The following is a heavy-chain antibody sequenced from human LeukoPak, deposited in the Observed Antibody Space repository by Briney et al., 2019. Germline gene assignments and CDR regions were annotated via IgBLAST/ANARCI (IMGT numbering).Heavy chain of an antibody. Sequence: ASVKVSCKASGGTFSSYAISWVRQAPGQGLEWMGGIIPIFGTANYAQKFQGRVTTTADESTSTAYMELSSLRSEDTAVYYCARDGRIRGFDPWGQGTLVTVSS. D-gene: IGHD3-3*02. CDR3: ARDGRIRGFDP. V-gene: IGHV1-69*13. J-gene: IGHJ5*02. CDR2: IIPIFGTA. CDR1: GGTFSSYA.